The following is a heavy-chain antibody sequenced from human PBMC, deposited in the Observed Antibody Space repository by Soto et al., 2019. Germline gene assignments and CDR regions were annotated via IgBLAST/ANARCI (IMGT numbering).Heavy chain of an antibody. CDR1: ECTSVGFA. J-gene: IGHJ5*02. CDR2: ISGSGGST. Sequence: GRPIRLSRGASECTSVGFARSWIRQATGKGLEWVSAISGSGGSTYYADSVKGRFTISRDNSKNTLYLQMNSLRAEDTAVYYCAKDFFIAAAGTRGIDWFDPWGQGTLVTVSS. CDR3: AKDFFIAAAGTRGIDWFDP. V-gene: IGHV3-23*01. D-gene: IGHD6-13*01.